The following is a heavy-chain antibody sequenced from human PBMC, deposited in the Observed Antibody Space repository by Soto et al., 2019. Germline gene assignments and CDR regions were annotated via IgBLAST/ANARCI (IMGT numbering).Heavy chain of an antibody. J-gene: IGHJ4*02. CDR2: INAGNGNT. CDR3: AKLRDFVVLPAGILDY. V-gene: IGHV1-3*01. D-gene: IGHD2-8*01. Sequence: ASVKVSCKASGYTFTSYAIHWVRQAPRQRLEWMGWINAGNGNTKYSQKFQGRVTITRDTSASTAYMELNSLRTEDTAIYYCAKLRDFVVLPAGILDYWGPGTLVTVLL. CDR1: GYTFTSYA.